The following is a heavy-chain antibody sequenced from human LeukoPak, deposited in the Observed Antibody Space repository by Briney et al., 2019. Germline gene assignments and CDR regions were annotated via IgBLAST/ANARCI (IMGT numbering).Heavy chain of an antibody. CDR3: GNSANDAFDI. CDR2: ISSDGGNK. V-gene: IGHV3-30*02. CDR1: GFTFSSHG. Sequence: PGGSLRLSCAASGFTFSSHGMHWVRQAPGKGLEWVAYISSDGGNKQYADSMKGRFTISRDNSKNTLDLQMNSLRAEDTAVYYCGNSANDAFDIWGQGTMVTVPS. D-gene: IGHD4-23*01. J-gene: IGHJ3*02.